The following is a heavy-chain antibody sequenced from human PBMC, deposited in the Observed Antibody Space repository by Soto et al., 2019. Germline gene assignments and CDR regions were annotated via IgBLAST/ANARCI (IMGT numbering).Heavy chain of an antibody. CDR2: INAKFGHT. V-gene: IGHV1-2*02. D-gene: IGHD6-25*01. Sequence: QVQLVQSGAEVKEPGDSVRVSCEASGYTFTAYYIHWVRRAPGQGLEWMGWINAKFGHTTYAQDFQGRVSLTRDMSINTAYMELGRQPSDDTAIYYCVRNMDNYFGRGSGNGHGVWGQGTTVTVFS. CDR3: VRNMDNYFGRGSGNGHGV. J-gene: IGHJ6*02. CDR1: GYTFTAYY.